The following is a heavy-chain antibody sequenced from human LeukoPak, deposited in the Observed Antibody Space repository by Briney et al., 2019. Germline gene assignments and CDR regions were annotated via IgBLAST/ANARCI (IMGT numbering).Heavy chain of an antibody. J-gene: IGHJ5*02. Sequence: SETLSLTCAVYGGSFSSYYWSWIRQPAGKGLEWIGRIYTSGSTNYNPSLKSRVTMSVDTSKNQFSLKLSSVTAADTAVYYCARDRSIRGVNNWFDPWGQGTLVTVSS. V-gene: IGHV4-4*07. CDR3: ARDRSIRGVNNWFDP. CDR1: GGSFSSYY. CDR2: IYTSGST. D-gene: IGHD3-10*01.